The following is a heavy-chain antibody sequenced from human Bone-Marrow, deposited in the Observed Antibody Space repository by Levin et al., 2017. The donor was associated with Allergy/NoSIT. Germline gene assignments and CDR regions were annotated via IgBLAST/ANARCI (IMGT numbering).Heavy chain of an antibody. CDR2: VTPHSGVT. D-gene: IGHD2-8*01. J-gene: IGHJ4*02. Sequence: ASVKVSCKAAGYPFTDYYMHWVRQAPGQGLEWLGRVTPHSGVTSYAQKFQGRVTLTGDTSISTAYMELSRLQSDDTAIYYCARDSNGATSVPYFDNWGQGTLVTVSS. CDR1: GYPFTDYY. CDR3: ARDSNGATSVPYFDN. V-gene: IGHV1-2*06.